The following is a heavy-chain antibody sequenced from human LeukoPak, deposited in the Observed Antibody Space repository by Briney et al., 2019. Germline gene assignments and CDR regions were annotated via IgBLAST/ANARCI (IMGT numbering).Heavy chain of an antibody. CDR3: ARDRSGSRDLGGFDY. CDR2: IIPIFGTA. D-gene: IGHD1-26*01. CDR1: GGTFSSYA. Sequence: GASVKVSCKASGGTFSSYAISWVRQAPGQGLEWMGGIIPIFGTANYAQKFQGRVTITADESTSTAYMELSSLRSEDTAVYYCARDRSGSRDLGGFDYWGQGTLVTVSS. J-gene: IGHJ4*02. V-gene: IGHV1-69*13.